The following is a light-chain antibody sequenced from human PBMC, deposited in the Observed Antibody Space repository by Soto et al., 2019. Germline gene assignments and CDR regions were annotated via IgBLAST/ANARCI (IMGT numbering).Light chain of an antibody. CDR3: QVRTDWPPFKYT. Sequence: EIVLPQAPASLSLSAGERDTLSCRASQSVDTMVAWYQQQVGRTPRLLIYETSSRATGVPGRFSGSGSGTDFTLTISRLEPEDFAVYFCQVRTDWPPFKYTFGQGTKLEV. CDR2: ETS. CDR1: QSVDTM. J-gene: IGKJ2*01. V-gene: IGKV3-11*01.